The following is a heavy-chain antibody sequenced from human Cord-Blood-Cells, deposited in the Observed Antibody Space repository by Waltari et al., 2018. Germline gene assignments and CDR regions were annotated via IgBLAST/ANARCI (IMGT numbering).Heavy chain of an antibody. D-gene: IGHD4-17*01. Sequence: QVQLVQSGAEVKKPGASVKVSCKVSGYTLTELSMHWVRQAPGKGLEWMGGFEPEDGESINAQKFQGRVTMTEDTSTDTAYMELSSLRSEDTAVYYCATDPPQHPEVYGDYAFDIWGQGTMVTVSS. V-gene: IGHV1-24*01. CDR3: ATDPPQHPEVYGDYAFDI. J-gene: IGHJ3*02. CDR2: FEPEDGES. CDR1: GYTLTELS.